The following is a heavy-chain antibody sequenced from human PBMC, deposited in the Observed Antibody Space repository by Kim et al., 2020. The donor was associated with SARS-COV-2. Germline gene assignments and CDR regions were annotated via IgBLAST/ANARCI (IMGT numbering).Heavy chain of an antibody. CDR1: GFTFRNYW. Sequence: LSLTCAASGFTFRNYWMHWVRQAPGKGPVWVSGINSDGSITSYAESVKGRFTISRDNVKNMLYLQMKSLRAEDTAVYYCVRAVAKDYWGQGTLVTVSS. D-gene: IGHD6-19*01. V-gene: IGHV3-74*01. CDR3: VRAVAKDY. J-gene: IGHJ4*02. CDR2: INSDGSIT.